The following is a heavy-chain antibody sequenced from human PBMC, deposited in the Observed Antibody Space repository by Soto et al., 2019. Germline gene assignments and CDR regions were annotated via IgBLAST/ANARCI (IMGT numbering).Heavy chain of an antibody. V-gene: IGHV6-1*01. CDR2: TYYRSRWYS. CDR1: GDSVSSSSVA. J-gene: IGHJ6*02. Sequence: SQTLSLTCVISGDSVSSSSVAWNWVRQSPSRGLEWLGRTYYRSRWYSDFAVSGRGRIVINADTSKNQFSLQLNSVTPEDTAVYFCARSEEDSDYYYYGLDVWGQGTTVTVSS. CDR3: ARSEEDSDYYYYGLDV. D-gene: IGHD2-15*01.